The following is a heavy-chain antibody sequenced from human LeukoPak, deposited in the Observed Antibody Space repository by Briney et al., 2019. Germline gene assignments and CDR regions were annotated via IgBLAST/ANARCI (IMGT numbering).Heavy chain of an antibody. J-gene: IGHJ3*02. Sequence: SETLSLTCTVSGGSINSGGYSWSWIRQHPGKGLEWIGYIYYSGSTYYNPSLKSRVTISVDTSNNQFSLKLSSVTAADTAVYHCARGRAYYDSKAFDIWGQGTMVTVSS. CDR2: IYYSGST. D-gene: IGHD3-22*01. CDR1: GGSINSGGYS. V-gene: IGHV4-31*03. CDR3: ARGRAYYDSKAFDI.